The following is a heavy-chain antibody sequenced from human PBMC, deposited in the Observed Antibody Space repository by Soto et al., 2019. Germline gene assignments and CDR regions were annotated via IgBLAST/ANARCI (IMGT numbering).Heavy chain of an antibody. V-gene: IGHV3-30*18. CDR1: GFTFSSYG. J-gene: IGHJ4*02. D-gene: IGHD6-19*01. CDR3: AKDHGGPSSGWYGLGCVDY. CDR2: ISYDGSNK. Sequence: GGSLRLSCAASGFTFSSYGMHWVRQAPGKGLEWVAVISYDGSNKYYADSVKGRFTISRDNSKNTLYLQMNSLRAEDTAVYYCAKDHGGPSSGWYGLGCVDYWGQGTLVTVSS.